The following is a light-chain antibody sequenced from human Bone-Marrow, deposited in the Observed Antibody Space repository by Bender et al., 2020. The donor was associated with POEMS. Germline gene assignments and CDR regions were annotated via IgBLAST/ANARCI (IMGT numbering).Light chain of an antibody. CDR3: SSYSSSSTMWL. Sequence: QSALTQPASVSGSPGQSITISCTGTISDVGGYNYVSWYQYHPGKAPKVMIYDVSNRPSGVSDRFSGSKSGNTASLTIFGLQAEDEADYYCSSYSSSSTMWLFGGGTKLTVL. CDR2: DVS. J-gene: IGLJ3*02. V-gene: IGLV2-14*03. CDR1: ISDVGGYNY.